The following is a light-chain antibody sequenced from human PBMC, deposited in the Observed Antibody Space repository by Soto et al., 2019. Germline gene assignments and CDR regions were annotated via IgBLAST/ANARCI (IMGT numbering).Light chain of an antibody. Sequence: IQMTQFPSTLCQTPLARLTITCRASQSISSWLAWYQQKPGKAPKLLIYDASNLESGVPSRFSGSGSGTDFTLTISHLQPDDSATYYCKQYENYWTCGQGTKVAIK. J-gene: IGKJ1*01. CDR1: QSISSW. CDR2: DAS. V-gene: IGKV1-5*01. CDR3: KQYENYWT.